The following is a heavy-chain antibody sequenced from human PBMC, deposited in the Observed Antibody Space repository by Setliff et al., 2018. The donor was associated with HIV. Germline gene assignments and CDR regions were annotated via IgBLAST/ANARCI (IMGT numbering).Heavy chain of an antibody. J-gene: IGHJ3*02. D-gene: IGHD1-26*01. CDR1: GGSISSGSYY. V-gene: IGHV4-61*02. CDR3: ARGQPQGGGTYWSAFDI. CDR2: IYTSGST. Sequence: SETLSLTCTVSGGSISSGSYYWNWIRQPAGKGLEWIGRIYTSGSTNYDPSLKGRVTISVDTSGNQFSLKLSSVTAADTAVYYCARGQPQGGGTYWSAFDIWGQGTMVTVSS.